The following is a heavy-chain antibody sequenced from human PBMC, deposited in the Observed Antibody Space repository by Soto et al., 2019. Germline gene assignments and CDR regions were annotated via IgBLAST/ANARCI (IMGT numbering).Heavy chain of an antibody. CDR2: ISYDGSNT. V-gene: IGHV3-30*18. Sequence: QVQLVESGGGVVQPGRSLRLSCVASGVTFSSYGMHWVRQAPGKGLEWVAIISYDGSNTYYADSVKGRFTISRDNSKNTPYLQMNSLRAEDTSVYYCAKEGGLSGSYYISSSNYVDYWGQGTLGTFSA. CDR3: AKEGGLSGSYYISSSNYVDY. D-gene: IGHD1-26*01. CDR1: GVTFSSYG. J-gene: IGHJ4*02.